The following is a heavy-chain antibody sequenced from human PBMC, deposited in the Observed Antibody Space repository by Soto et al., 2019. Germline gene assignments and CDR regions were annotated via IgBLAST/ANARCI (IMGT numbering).Heavy chain of an antibody. D-gene: IGHD2-21*02. CDR3: ARGHIVVVTAIHWFDP. CDR2: INPSGGST. CDR1: GYTFTSYY. Sequence: ASVKVYCKASGYTFTSYYMHWVRQAPGQGLEWMGIINPSGGSTSYAQKFQGRVTMTRDTSTSTVYMELSSLRSEDTAVYYCARGHIVVVTAIHWFDPWGQGTLVTVSS. J-gene: IGHJ5*02. V-gene: IGHV1-46*01.